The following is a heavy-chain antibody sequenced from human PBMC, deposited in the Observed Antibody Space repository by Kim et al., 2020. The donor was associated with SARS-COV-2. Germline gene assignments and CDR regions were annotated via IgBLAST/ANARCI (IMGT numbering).Heavy chain of an antibody. CDR1: GFTFSSYA. J-gene: IGHJ3*02. Sequence: GGSLRLSCAASGFTFSSYAMHWVRQAPGKGLEWVAVISYDGSNKYYADSVKGRFTISRDNSKNTLYLQMNSLRAEDTAVYYCARERGGVVATIYAFDIWGQGTMVTVSS. CDR3: ARERGGVVATIYAFDI. D-gene: IGHD5-12*01. CDR2: ISYDGSNK. V-gene: IGHV3-30*04.